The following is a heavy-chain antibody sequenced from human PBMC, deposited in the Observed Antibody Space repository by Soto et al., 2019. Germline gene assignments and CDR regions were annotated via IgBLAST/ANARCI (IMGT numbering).Heavy chain of an antibody. D-gene: IGHD5-12*01. CDR2: INPNSGGT. Sequence: EASVKVSCKASGYTFTGYYMHWVRQAPGQGLEWMGWINPNSGGTNYAQKFQGWVTMTRDTSISTAYMELSRLRSDDTAVYYCARDLAGYYYYYYYGMDVWGQGTTVTVSS. J-gene: IGHJ6*02. CDR1: GYTFTGYY. CDR3: ARDLAGYYYYYYYGMDV. V-gene: IGHV1-2*04.